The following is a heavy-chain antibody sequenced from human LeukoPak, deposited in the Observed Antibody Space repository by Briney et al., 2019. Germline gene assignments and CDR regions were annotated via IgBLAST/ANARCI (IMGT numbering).Heavy chain of an antibody. Sequence: SETLSLTCAVYGGSFSGYYWSWIRQPPGKGLEWIGEINHSGSTNYNPSLKSRVTISVDKSKNQFSLKLSSVTAADTAVYYCARDRRRRTYYYDSSGYGYFDYWGQGTLVTVSS. CDR1: GGSFSGYY. V-gene: IGHV4-34*01. J-gene: IGHJ4*02. CDR3: ARDRRRRTYYYDSSGYGYFDY. D-gene: IGHD3-22*01. CDR2: INHSGST.